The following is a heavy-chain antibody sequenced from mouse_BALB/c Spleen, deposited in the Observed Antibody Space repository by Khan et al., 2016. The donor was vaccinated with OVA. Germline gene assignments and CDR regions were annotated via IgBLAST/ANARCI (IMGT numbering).Heavy chain of an antibody. CDR2: ISSGGDYT. V-gene: IGHV5-6*01. J-gene: IGHJ3*01. CDR1: GFTFSSYS. D-gene: IGHD4-1*01. CDR3: ASHLTGSFAY. Sequence: VELVESGGDLVKPGGSLKLSCAASGFTFSSYSMSWVRQTPDQRLEWVATISSGGDYTYYPDRVKGLFTISRDNAKKTMYLQMSSLRSEDTAIYDCASHLTGSFAYWGQGTLVTVSA.